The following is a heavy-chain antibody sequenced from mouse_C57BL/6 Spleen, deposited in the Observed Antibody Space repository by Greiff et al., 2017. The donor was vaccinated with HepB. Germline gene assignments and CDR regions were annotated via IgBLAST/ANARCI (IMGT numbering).Heavy chain of an antibody. J-gene: IGHJ2*01. CDR1: GFTFTDYY. V-gene: IGHV7-3*01. CDR3: ARCPYYYGSYFDY. Sequence: EVKLMESGGGLVQPGGSLSLSCAASGFTFTDYYMSWVRQPPGKALEWLGFIRNKANGYTTEYSASVKGRFTISRDNSQSILYLQMNALRAEDSATYYCARCPYYYGSYFDYWGQGTTLTVSS. D-gene: IGHD1-1*01. CDR2: IRNKANGYTT.